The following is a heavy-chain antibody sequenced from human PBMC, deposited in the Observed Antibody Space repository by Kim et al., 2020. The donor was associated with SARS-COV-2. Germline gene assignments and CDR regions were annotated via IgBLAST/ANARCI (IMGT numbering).Heavy chain of an antibody. V-gene: IGHV4-61*02. CDR2: ICGSTST. CDR3: ARAAVVSGTYVFDY. J-gene: IGHJ4*02. CDR1: GGSINSGTNY. Sequence: SETLSLICTVSGGSINSGTNYWIRIRQPVGQGLEWIGRICGSTSTNSNPSIKNRFTILIDTSKNQFSLKLSPVTAADTAVYSCARAAVVSGTYVFDYWGQGTLVTVSS. D-gene: IGHD3-16*01.